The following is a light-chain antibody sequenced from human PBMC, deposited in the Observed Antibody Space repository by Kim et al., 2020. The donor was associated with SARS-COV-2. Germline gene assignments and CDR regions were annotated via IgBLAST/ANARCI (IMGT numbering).Light chain of an antibody. V-gene: IGKV1-39*01. J-gene: IGKJ5*01. CDR2: AAS. Sequence: VGDRVFITCRTSQSISTHLNWYRQKPRKAPELLIYAASTLQTGVPSSFSGSGSGTEFTLTIRALQPGDSATYFCQQGYSSPQITFGQGTRLEIK. CDR3: QQGYSSPQIT. CDR1: QSISTH.